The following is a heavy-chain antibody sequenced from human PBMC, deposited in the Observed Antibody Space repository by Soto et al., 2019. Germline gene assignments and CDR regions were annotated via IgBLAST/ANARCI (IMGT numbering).Heavy chain of an antibody. V-gene: IGHV4-30-4*01. D-gene: IGHD3-3*01. CDR2: IYDSGST. J-gene: IGHJ5*02. CDR1: GGSISSSDYY. Sequence: SETLSLTCTVSGGSISSSDYYWRWIRQPPGKGLEWIGYIYDSGSTYYNPSLKTRVTISVDTSKNQFSLKLSSVTAADTAVYYCALKTYIDFWSDRNWFDPWGQGTLVTVSS. CDR3: ALKTYIDFWSDRNWFDP.